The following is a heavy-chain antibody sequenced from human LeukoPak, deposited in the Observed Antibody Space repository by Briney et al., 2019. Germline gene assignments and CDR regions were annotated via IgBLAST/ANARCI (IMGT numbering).Heavy chain of an antibody. CDR2: VAYDGNYK. CDR1: GFTFGGYG. D-gene: IGHD3-10*01. J-gene: IGHJ3*02. Sequence: GGSLRLSCAASGFTFGGYGTHWVRQAPGKGLEWATFVAYDGNYKYYGESVKGRFTISRDNSKSTLYLQMNSLRVEDTAVYYCAREGTDAFDIWGQGTMVTVSS. V-gene: IGHV3-30*02. CDR3: AREGTDAFDI.